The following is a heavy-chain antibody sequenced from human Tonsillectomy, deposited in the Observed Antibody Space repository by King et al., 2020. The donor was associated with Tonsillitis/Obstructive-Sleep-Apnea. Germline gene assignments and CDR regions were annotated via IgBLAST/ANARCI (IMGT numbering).Heavy chain of an antibody. J-gene: IGHJ6*03. D-gene: IGHD2-2*01. CDR3: AKSGQLGWGHNYHFMVV. Sequence: VQLVESGGGLVQPGRSLRLSCAASGFTFDDSAMHWVRQAPGKCLEWVSRISWNSGSMGYADSVKGRFTISRDNAKNSLYLQMNSLRAEDTALYFCAKSGQLGWGHNYHFMVVWGEGPAVSV. V-gene: IGHV3-9*01. CDR1: GFTFDDSA. CDR2: ISWNSGSM.